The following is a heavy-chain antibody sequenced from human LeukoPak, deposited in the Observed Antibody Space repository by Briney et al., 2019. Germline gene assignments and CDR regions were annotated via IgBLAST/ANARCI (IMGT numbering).Heavy chain of an antibody. CDR2: ISAYNGNT. CDR1: GGTFSSYA. CDR3: ARCYDYGDYGLDY. Sequence: ASVTVSCTASGGTFSSYAISWVRQAPGQGLEWMGWISAYNGNTNYAQKLQGRVTMTTDTSTSTAYMELRSLRSDDTAVYYCARCYDYGDYGLDYWGQGTLVTVSS. D-gene: IGHD4-17*01. J-gene: IGHJ4*02. V-gene: IGHV1-18*01.